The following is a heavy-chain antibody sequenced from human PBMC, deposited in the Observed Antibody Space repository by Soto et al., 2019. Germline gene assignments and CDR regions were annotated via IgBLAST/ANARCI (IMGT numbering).Heavy chain of an antibody. V-gene: IGHV3-23*01. CDR1: GFTFSSYA. Sequence: GGSLRLSCAASGFTFSSYAMSWVRQAPGKGLEWVSGISGSGSRTYHADSVKGRFTISRDNSKNTLDLQMNSLRAEDTALYYCAKINDFWSGSPTYYFDYWGQGTLVTVSS. CDR3: AKINDFWSGSPTYYFDY. J-gene: IGHJ4*02. CDR2: ISGSGSRT. D-gene: IGHD3-3*01.